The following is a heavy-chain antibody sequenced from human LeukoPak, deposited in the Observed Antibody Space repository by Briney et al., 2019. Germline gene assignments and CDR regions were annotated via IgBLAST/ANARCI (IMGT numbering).Heavy chain of an antibody. J-gene: IGHJ4*02. Sequence: PSETLSLTCAVCGGSFSGYYWSRIRQPPGKGLEWIGEINHSGSTNYNPSLKSRVTISVDTSKNQFSLKLSSVTAADTAVYYCASKTDYNGDYWGQGTLVTVSS. CDR1: GGSFSGYY. V-gene: IGHV4-34*01. D-gene: IGHD4-11*01. CDR3: ASKTDYNGDY. CDR2: INHSGST.